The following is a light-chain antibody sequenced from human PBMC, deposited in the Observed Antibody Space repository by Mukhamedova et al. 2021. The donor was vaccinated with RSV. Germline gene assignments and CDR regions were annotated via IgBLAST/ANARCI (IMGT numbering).Light chain of an antibody. J-gene: IGKJ1*01. Sequence: QQPGQAPRLLIYDISNRVTGIPARFSGTGSGPDFTLTISSLEPDDFAVYFCQQRSHWPWTFGQGTKGDIK. V-gene: IGKV3-11*01. CDR2: DIS. CDR3: QQRSHWPWT.